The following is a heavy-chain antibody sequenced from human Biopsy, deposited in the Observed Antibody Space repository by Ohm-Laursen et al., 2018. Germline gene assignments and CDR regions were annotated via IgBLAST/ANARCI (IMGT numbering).Heavy chain of an antibody. D-gene: IGHD2-2*01. V-gene: IGHV4-59*01. Sequence: GTLSLTCTVSGGSISGYHWSWIRKSPGKGLEWLASISYTGGITSNPSLNGRATMSLDTSKNQFSLRLIYVTAADTAVYYCARMPHFDYWGQGILVTVSS. CDR2: ISYTGGI. CDR3: ARMPHFDY. J-gene: IGHJ4*02. CDR1: GGSISGYH.